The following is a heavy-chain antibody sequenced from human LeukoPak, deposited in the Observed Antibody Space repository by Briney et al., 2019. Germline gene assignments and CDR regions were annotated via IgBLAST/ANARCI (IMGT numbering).Heavy chain of an antibody. Sequence: ASVKVSCKASGYTFTSYDINWVRQATGQGLEWMGWMNPNSGNTGYAQKFQGRVTMTRNISISTAYMELSSLRSEDTAVYYCARGPPYNWNYGDNWFDPWGQGTLVTVSS. CDR1: GYTFTSYD. D-gene: IGHD1-7*01. V-gene: IGHV1-8*01. CDR2: MNPNSGNT. J-gene: IGHJ5*02. CDR3: ARGPPYNWNYGDNWFDP.